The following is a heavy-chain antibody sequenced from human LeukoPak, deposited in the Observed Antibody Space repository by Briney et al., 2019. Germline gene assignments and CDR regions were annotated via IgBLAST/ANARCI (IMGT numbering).Heavy chain of an antibody. CDR3: VADPHNYYDSSGNLD. J-gene: IGHJ4*02. V-gene: IGHV1-58*02. D-gene: IGHD3-22*01. Sequence: ASVKVSCKASGFTFTSSAMQWVRQARGQRLEWIGWIVVGSGNTNYAQKFQERVTITRDMSTSTAYMELSSLRFEDTAVYYCVADPHNYYDSSGNLDWGQGTLVTVSS. CDR1: GFTFTSSA. CDR2: IVVGSGNT.